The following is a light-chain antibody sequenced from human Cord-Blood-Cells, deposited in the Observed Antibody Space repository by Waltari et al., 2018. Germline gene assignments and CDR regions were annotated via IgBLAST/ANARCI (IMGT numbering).Light chain of an antibody. V-gene: IGKV1-39*01. CDR1: QSISSY. J-gene: IGKJ3*01. CDR3: QQSYSTPFT. Sequence: DIQMTQPPSSLSASVGDRVTITCRASQSISSYLNWYQQKPGKAPKLMIYAASSLQNRVPSSCSGSGSGTDFTLTISSLQPEDFSTYYCQQSYSTPFTFGPGTKVDIK. CDR2: AAS.